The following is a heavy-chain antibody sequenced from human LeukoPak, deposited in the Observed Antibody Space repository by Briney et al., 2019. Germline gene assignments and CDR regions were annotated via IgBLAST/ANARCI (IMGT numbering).Heavy chain of an antibody. D-gene: IGHD3-22*01. CDR1: GGSISSGGYS. Sequence: SQTLSLTCAVSGGSISSGGYSWSWIRQPPGKGLEWIGYIYYSGSTNYNPSLKSRVTISVDTSKNQFSLKLSSVTAADTAVYYCARMRVATRRNYYDSSGYYSPFDYWGQGTLVTVSS. V-gene: IGHV4-30-2*02. CDR3: ARMRVATRRNYYDSSGYYSPFDY. J-gene: IGHJ4*02. CDR2: IYYSGST.